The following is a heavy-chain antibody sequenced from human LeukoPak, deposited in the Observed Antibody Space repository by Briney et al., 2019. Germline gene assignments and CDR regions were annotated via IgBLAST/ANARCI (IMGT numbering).Heavy chain of an antibody. CDR3: ARGWAITIFGVVGYYYYMDV. J-gene: IGHJ6*03. D-gene: IGHD3-3*01. Sequence: SETLSLTCAVYGGSFSGYYWSWIRQPPGKGLEWIGEINHSGSTNYNPSLESRVTISVDTSKNQFSLKLSSVTAADTAVYYCARGWAITIFGVVGYYYYMDVWGKGTTVTVSS. V-gene: IGHV4-34*01. CDR2: INHSGST. CDR1: GGSFSGYY.